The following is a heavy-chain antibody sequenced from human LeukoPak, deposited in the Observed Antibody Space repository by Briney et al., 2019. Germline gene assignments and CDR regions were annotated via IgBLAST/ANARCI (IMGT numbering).Heavy chain of an antibody. CDR3: ARFRLTVTTYAHLDY. V-gene: IGHV1-2*02. Sequence: ASVKVSCKASGGTFSSYAISWVRQAPGQGLEWMGWINPNSGGTNYAQKFQGRVTMTRDASISTAYMELSRLRSDDTAVYYCARFRLTVTTYAHLDYWGQGTLVTVSS. CDR1: GGTFSSYA. J-gene: IGHJ4*02. CDR2: INPNSGGT. D-gene: IGHD4-17*01.